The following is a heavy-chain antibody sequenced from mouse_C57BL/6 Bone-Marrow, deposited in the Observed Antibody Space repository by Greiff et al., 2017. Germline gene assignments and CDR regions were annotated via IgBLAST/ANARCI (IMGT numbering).Heavy chain of an antibody. CDR2: INPNNSGT. Sequence: EVQLQQSGPELVKPGASVKISCKASGYTFTDYYMNWVKQSHGKSLEWIGDINPNNSGTSYNQKFKGKATLTVDKSSSTAYMELRSLTSEDSAVYYCGRGGWLPTFDYWGQGTTLTVSS. D-gene: IGHD2-3*01. J-gene: IGHJ2*01. CDR1: GYTFTDYY. CDR3: GRGGWLPTFDY. V-gene: IGHV1-26*01.